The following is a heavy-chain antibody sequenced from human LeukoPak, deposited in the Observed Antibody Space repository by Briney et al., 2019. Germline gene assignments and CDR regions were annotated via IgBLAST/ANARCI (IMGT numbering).Heavy chain of an antibody. J-gene: IGHJ4*02. CDR3: AKVLWGYYGSGSPFDY. CDR1: GFTFSSYG. V-gene: IGHV3-30*02. D-gene: IGHD3-10*01. CDR2: IRYDGSNK. Sequence: GGSLRLSCAASGFTFSSYGMHWVRQAPGKGLEWVAFIRYDGSNKYYADSVKGRFTISRDNSKNTLYLQMNSLRAEDTAVYYCAKVLWGYYGSGSPFDYWGQGTLVTVSS.